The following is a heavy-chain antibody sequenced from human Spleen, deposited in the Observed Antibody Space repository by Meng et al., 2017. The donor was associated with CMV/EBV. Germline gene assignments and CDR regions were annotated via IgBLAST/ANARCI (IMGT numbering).Heavy chain of an antibody. V-gene: IGHV4-61*01. D-gene: IGHD1-7*01. J-gene: IGHJ4*02. CDR2: TYYIGSP. CDR3: ARVRLELHYYFDY. Sequence: PGGSLSCGSYAWPWIPQPPGKALEWIGYTYYIGSPNYTPSLQSRVTISVDTSKSQFSLKLSSVTAADTAVYYCARVRLELHYYFDYWGQGTLVTVSS. CDR1: GGSLSCGSYA.